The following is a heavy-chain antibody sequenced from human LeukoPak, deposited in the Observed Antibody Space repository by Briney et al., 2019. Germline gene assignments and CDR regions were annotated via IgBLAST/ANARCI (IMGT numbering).Heavy chain of an antibody. J-gene: IGHJ6*02. Sequence: ASVTVSCKASGYTFIKYGFSWVRQAPGQGLEWLGWISTYNGNTKYAEKFQGRVTMTTDTSTSTAYMELRSLRSDDTAVYHCARDPKWEGWNTEGRVMDVWGQGTTVTVSS. D-gene: IGHD1-26*01. CDR2: ISTYNGNT. V-gene: IGHV1-18*01. CDR3: ARDPKWEGWNTEGRVMDV. CDR1: GYTFIKYG.